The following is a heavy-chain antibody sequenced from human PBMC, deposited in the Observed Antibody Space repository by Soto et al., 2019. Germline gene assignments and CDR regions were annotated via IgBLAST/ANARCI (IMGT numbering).Heavy chain of an antibody. CDR1: GFTFSSYG. CDR3: AKEEGDARGRTRNWFDP. D-gene: IGHD3-16*01. J-gene: IGHJ5*02. V-gene: IGHV3-30*18. CDR2: ISYDGSNK. Sequence: PGGSLRLSCAASGFTFSSYGMHWVRQAPGKGLEWVAVISYDGSNKYYADSVKGRFTISRDNSKNTLYLQMNSLRAEDTAVYYCAKEEGDARGRTRNWFDPWGQGTLVTSPQ.